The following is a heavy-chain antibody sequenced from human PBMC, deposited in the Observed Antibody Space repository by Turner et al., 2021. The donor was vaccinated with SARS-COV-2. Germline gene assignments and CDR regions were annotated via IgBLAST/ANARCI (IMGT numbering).Heavy chain of an antibody. J-gene: IGHJ6*03. CDR3: ARDSDCWSGYYPSYMDV. CDR2: ISSSSRYI. D-gene: IGHD3-3*01. Sequence: EVQLVDSGGHLVTPGGSLRLSCAASVFAFSGCSMNWVRQAPGKGLEWVSCISSSSRYIYYADSVNGRLTIPRDNAKNALYMKMNSLRAEDTAVYYGARDSDCWSGYYPSYMDVWGKGTTVTVSS. V-gene: IGHV3-21*01. CDR1: VFAFSGCS.